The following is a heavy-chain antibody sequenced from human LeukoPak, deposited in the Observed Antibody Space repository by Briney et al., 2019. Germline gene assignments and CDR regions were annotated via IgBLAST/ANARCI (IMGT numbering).Heavy chain of an antibody. J-gene: IGHJ4*02. CDR1: GGSISSSSYY. Sequence: SETLSLTCTVSGGSISSSSYYWGWIRQPPGKGLEWIGSIYYSGSTYYNPSLKSRVTISVDTSKNQFSLKLSSVTAADTAVYYCVVAGSPYYFDYWGQGTLVTVSS. D-gene: IGHD6-19*01. CDR2: IYYSGST. CDR3: VVAGSPYYFDY. V-gene: IGHV4-39*01.